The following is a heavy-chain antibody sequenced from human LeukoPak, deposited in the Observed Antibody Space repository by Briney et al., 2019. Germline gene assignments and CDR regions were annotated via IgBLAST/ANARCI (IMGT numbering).Heavy chain of an antibody. J-gene: IGHJ4*02. CDR1: GFTFSSYW. CDR3: ARVSSGWYYFDY. D-gene: IGHD6-19*01. Sequence: GGSLRLSCAASGFTFSSYWMHWVRQAPGKGLVWVSRINSDGSSTSYADSVKGRFTISRDNAKNTLYLQMNSLRAEDTAVYYCARVSSGWYYFDYWGQGTLVTVSS. V-gene: IGHV3-74*01. CDR2: INSDGSST.